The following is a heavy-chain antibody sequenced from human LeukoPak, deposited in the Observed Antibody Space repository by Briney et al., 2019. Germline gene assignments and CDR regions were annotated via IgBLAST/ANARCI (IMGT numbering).Heavy chain of an antibody. CDR2: ISSSSSTI. V-gene: IGHV3-48*04. D-gene: IGHD4-17*01. CDR1: GFTFSSYS. Sequence: PGGSLRLSCAASGFTFSSYSMNWVRQAPGKGLEWVSYISSSSSTIYYADSVKGRFTISRDNAKNSLYLQMNSLRAEDTAVYYCARGASGYGDYDLISYWGQGTLVTVSS. CDR3: ARGASGYGDYDLISY. J-gene: IGHJ4*02.